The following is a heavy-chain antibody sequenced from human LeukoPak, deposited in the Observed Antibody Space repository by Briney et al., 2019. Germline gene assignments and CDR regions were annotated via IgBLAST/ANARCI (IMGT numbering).Heavy chain of an antibody. Sequence: GASVKVSCKASGYTFTGYYMHWVRQAPGQGLEWMGWINPNSGGTNYAQKFQGRVTMTRDTSISTAYMELSRLRSDDTAVYYCARDLSLVGATTRNWFDPWGQGTLVTVSS. D-gene: IGHD1-26*01. CDR1: GYTFTGYY. V-gene: IGHV1-2*02. CDR3: ARDLSLVGATTRNWFDP. J-gene: IGHJ5*02. CDR2: INPNSGGT.